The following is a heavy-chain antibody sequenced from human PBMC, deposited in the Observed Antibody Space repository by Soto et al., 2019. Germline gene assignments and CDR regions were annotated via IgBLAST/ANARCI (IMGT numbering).Heavy chain of an antibody. CDR3: AREASVMGRGVAYYYGMDV. CDR2: IIPMFPTV. CDR1: GGTLSYFA. V-gene: IGHV1-69*01. D-gene: IGHD3-10*01. Sequence: QLQLVQSGAEVKKPGSSVKVSCKASGGTLSYFAITWVRQAPGQGLEWMGEIIPMFPTVNYAQRFQGRVTITADEFTSTAYMELSSLRSEDTAVYYCAREASVMGRGVAYYYGMDVWGQGTTVIVSS. J-gene: IGHJ6*02.